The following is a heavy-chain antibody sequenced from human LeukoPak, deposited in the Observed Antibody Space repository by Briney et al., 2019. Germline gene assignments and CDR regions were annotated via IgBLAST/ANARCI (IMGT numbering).Heavy chain of an antibody. CDR1: GFSLSNYW. Sequence: GGSLRLSCAAYGFSLSNYWMSWVRQAPGKGLEWVANINQDGSDRYYVDSVMGRFTISKDNAKNSVYLQMNSLRPEDTAIYYCAWYGVTHGLDVWGQGTTVTVSS. J-gene: IGHJ6*02. V-gene: IGHV3-7*01. CDR3: AWYGVTHGLDV. D-gene: IGHD3-10*01. CDR2: INQDGSDR.